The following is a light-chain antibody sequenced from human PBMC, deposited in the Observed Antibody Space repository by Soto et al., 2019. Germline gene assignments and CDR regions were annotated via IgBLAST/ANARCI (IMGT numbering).Light chain of an antibody. Sequence: DIVMTQSPASLAVSLGERATINCKSGQSLFYSSNNNNYLAWYQQKPGQPPKLLIYWASTRESGVPDRFSGSGSGTDFTLTISSLQAEDVAVYYCQQYYTSPTWTFGQGTKVDIK. V-gene: IGKV4-1*01. J-gene: IGKJ1*01. CDR3: QQYYTSPTWT. CDR1: QSLFYSSNNNNY. CDR2: WAS.